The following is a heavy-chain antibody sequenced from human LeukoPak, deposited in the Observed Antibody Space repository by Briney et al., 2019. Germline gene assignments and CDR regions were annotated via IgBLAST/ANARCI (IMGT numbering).Heavy chain of an antibody. CDR3: ASRSIAAAGRVDY. CDR1: GGSISSSSYY. Sequence: SGTLSLTCTVSGGSISSSSYYWGWIRQPPGKGLEWIGNIYYSGSTYYNPSHKSRVTISVDTSKNQFSLKLSSVTAADTAVYYCASRSIAAAGRVDYWGQGTLVTVSS. CDR2: IYYSGST. D-gene: IGHD6-13*01. V-gene: IGHV4-39*01. J-gene: IGHJ4*02.